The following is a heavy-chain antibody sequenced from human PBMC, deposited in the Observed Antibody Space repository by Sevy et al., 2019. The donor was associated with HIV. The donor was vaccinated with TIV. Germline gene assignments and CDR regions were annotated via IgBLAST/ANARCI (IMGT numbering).Heavy chain of an antibody. J-gene: IGHJ4*02. Sequence: SETLSLTCSVSGGSISSSSYYWAWIRQRPGKGLEWIRSIYYSGTTYYNPSLRSRVAIALDTSNDQFSLKLTSGTAADTAVYYCASTPSIQSWSGFSFYFDYWGQGTPVTVSS. CDR1: GGSISSSSYY. D-gene: IGHD2-8*01. V-gene: IGHV4-39*01. CDR3: ASTPSIQSWSGFSFYFDY. CDR2: IYYSGTT.